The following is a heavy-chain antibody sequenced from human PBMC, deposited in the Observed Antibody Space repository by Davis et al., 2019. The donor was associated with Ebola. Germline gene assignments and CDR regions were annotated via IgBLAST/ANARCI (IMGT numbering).Heavy chain of an antibody. CDR3: ARMKTDGYSPTIDY. V-gene: IGHV4-31*03. CDR2: ISYIGGT. J-gene: IGHJ4*02. Sequence: SETLSLTCTVSGGSVSSGSYYWSWIRQPPGKGLEWIGYISYIGGTYYNPSLKSRVSMSEDTSKNQFSLKLSSVTAADTAVYYCARMKTDGYSPTIDYWGQGTLVTVSS. CDR1: GGSVSSGSYY. D-gene: IGHD5-24*01.